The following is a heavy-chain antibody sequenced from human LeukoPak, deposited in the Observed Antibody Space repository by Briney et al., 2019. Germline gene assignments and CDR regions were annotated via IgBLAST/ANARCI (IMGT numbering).Heavy chain of an antibody. CDR3: ARDSSGSSPRGYMDV. D-gene: IGHD1-26*01. Sequence: GGSLRLSCAASGFTFSSYGMHWVRQAPGKGLEWVAFIRYDGSNKYYADSVKGRFTISRDNSKNTLYLQMNSLRAEDTAVYYCARDSSGSSPRGYMDVWGKGTTVTVSS. CDR1: GFTFSSYG. CDR2: IRYDGSNK. V-gene: IGHV3-30*02. J-gene: IGHJ6*03.